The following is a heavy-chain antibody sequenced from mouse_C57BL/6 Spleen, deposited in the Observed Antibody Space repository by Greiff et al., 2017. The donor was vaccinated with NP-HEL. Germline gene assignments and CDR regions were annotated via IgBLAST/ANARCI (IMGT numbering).Heavy chain of an antibody. CDR2: INPGSGGT. Sequence: VQLQQSGAELVRPGTSVKVSCKASGYAFTNYLIEWVKQRPGQGLEWIGVINPGSGGTNYNEKFKGKATLTADKSSSTAYMPLSSLTSEDSAVYFCARGGYYGSSYDYWGQGTTLTVAS. J-gene: IGHJ2*01. CDR3: ARGGYYGSSYDY. D-gene: IGHD1-1*01. CDR1: GYAFTNYL. V-gene: IGHV1-54*01.